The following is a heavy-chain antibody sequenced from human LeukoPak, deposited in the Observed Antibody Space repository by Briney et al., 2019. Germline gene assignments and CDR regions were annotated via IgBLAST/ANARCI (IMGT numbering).Heavy chain of an antibody. J-gene: IGHJ5*02. Sequence: SETLSLTCAVYGGSFSGYYWSWIRQPPGKGLEWIGEINHSGSTNYNPSLKGRVTISVDTSKNQFSLKLSSVTAADTAVYYCARASYCSGGSCYYRVLDPWGQGTLVTVSS. CDR3: ARASYCSGGSCYYRVLDP. V-gene: IGHV4-34*01. D-gene: IGHD2-15*01. CDR2: INHSGST. CDR1: GGSFSGYY.